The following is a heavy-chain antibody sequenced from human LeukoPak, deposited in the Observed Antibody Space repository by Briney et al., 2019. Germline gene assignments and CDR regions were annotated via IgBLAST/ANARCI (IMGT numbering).Heavy chain of an antibody. CDR2: ISSSSSYI. V-gene: IGHV3-21*01. CDR3: ARDVAHCTSTSCYTGYYYGMDV. J-gene: IGHJ6*02. Sequence: GGSLRLSCAASGFTFSSYSMNWVRQAPGKGLEWVSSISSSSSYIYYAVSVKGRFTISRDNAKNSLYLQMNSLRAEDTAVYYCARDVAHCTSTSCYTGYYYGMDVWGQGTTVTVSS. CDR1: GFTFSSYS. D-gene: IGHD2-2*02.